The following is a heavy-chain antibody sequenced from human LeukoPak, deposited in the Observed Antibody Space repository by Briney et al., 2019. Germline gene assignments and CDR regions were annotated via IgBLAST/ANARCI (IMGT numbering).Heavy chain of an antibody. Sequence: GGSLRLSCAASGFTFSIYAMTWVRQAPGKGLEWVSVIIASGSSTYYADSVKGRFTISRDNSRNTLYLQMNSLRAEDTAVYYCAKDQAWLRFDYWGQGTLVTVSS. CDR1: GFTFSIYA. CDR2: IIASGSST. V-gene: IGHV3-23*01. CDR3: AKDQAWLRFDY. D-gene: IGHD5-12*01. J-gene: IGHJ4*02.